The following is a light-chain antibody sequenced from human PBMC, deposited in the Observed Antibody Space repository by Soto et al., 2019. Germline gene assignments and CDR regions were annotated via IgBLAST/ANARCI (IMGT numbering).Light chain of an antibody. Sequence: QSVLTQPPSASGAPGQKVTISCSGSTSNIGTNFVYWYQQLPGTAPKLLIYRNIKRPSGVPDRFSGSKSGTSASLAISGLRSEDEADYYCASWNDIMSVVFGGGTKVTVL. V-gene: IGLV1-47*01. CDR1: TSNIGTNF. CDR3: ASWNDIMSVV. J-gene: IGLJ2*01. CDR2: RNI.